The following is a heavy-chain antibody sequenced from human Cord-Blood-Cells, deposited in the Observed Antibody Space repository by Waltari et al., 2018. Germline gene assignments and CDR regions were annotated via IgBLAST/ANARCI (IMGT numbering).Heavy chain of an antibody. CDR3: ANLSSYYDFWSGRINWFDP. CDR1: GYTLTELS. Sequence: QVQLVQSGAEVKKPGASVKVSCKVSGYTLTELSMHWVRQAPGKGLEWMGGFDAEDGETIYAQKFQGRVTMTEDTSTDTAYMELGSLGSEDTAVYYCANLSSYYDFWSGRINWFDPWGQGTLVTVSS. D-gene: IGHD3-3*01. CDR2: FDAEDGET. V-gene: IGHV1-24*01. J-gene: IGHJ5*02.